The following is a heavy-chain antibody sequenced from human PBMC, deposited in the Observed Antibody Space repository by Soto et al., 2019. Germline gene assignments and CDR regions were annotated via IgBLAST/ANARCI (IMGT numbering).Heavy chain of an antibody. CDR2: ISYDGSNK. CDR1: GFTFSSYA. J-gene: IGHJ4*02. CDR3: ARDGYYDILTGPPYFDY. Sequence: GGSLRLSCAASGFTFSSYAMHWVRQAPGKGLEWVAVISYDGSNKYYADSVKGRFTISRDNSKNTLYLQMNSLRAEDTAVYYCARDGYYDILTGPPYFDYWGQGTLVTVSS. V-gene: IGHV3-30-3*01. D-gene: IGHD3-9*01.